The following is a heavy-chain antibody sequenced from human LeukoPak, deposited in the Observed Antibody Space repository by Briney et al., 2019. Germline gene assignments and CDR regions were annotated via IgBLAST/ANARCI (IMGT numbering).Heavy chain of an antibody. Sequence: QPGGSLRLSCAASGFTFSSYGMHWVRQAPGKGLEWVSGISWNSGSIGYADSVKGRFTISRDNAKNSLYLQMNSLRAEDMALYYCAKGTHDYGGNSEYYFDYWGQGTLVTVSS. CDR1: GFTFSSYG. V-gene: IGHV3-9*03. CDR3: AKGTHDYGGNSEYYFDY. D-gene: IGHD4-23*01. J-gene: IGHJ4*02. CDR2: ISWNSGSI.